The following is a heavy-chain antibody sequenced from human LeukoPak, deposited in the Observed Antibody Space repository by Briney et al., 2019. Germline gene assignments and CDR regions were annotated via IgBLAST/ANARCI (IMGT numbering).Heavy chain of an antibody. D-gene: IGHD6-19*01. CDR2: ISSTSSYI. Sequence: GGSLRLSCAASGFTFRSYSTNWVRQAPGKGLEWVSSISSTSSYIYYADSVKGRFTISRDNAKNSLYLQMNSLTAEDTAVYYCARASSGWAVDLYYFDYWGQGTLVTVSS. CDR1: GFTFRSYS. J-gene: IGHJ4*02. V-gene: IGHV3-21*01. CDR3: ARASSGWAVDLYYFDY.